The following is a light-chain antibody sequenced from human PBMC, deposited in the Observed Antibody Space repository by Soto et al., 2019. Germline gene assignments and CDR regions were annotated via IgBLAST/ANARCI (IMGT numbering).Light chain of an antibody. CDR1: QSVSNN. CDR2: GAS. J-gene: IGKJ1*01. CDR3: QQYNNWWT. V-gene: IGKV3-15*01. Sequence: EIVMTQSPATLSVSPGARATLSCRASQSVSNNLAWYQKKPGQAPRLLIYGASTRATGIPARFSGSGSGTEFTLTISSLQYEDFAVYYCQQYNNWWTFGQGTKVEIK.